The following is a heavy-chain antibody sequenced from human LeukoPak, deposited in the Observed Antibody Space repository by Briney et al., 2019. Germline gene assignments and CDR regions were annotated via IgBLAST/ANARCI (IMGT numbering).Heavy chain of an antibody. D-gene: IGHD3-22*01. CDR3: ARDRYYDSSGPDLFDY. CDR1: GFTFSSYS. Sequence: GGSLRLSCAASGFTFSSYSMNWVRQAPGKGLEWVSSISSSSSYIYYADSVKGRFTISRDNAKNSLYLQMNSLRAEDTAVYYCARDRYYDSSGPDLFDYWGQGTLVTASS. J-gene: IGHJ4*02. CDR2: ISSSSSYI. V-gene: IGHV3-21*01.